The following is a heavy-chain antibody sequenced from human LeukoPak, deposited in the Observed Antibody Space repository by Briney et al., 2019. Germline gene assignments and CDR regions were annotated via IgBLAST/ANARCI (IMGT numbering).Heavy chain of an antibody. J-gene: IGHJ3*02. CDR2: IFYSGTT. V-gene: IGHV4-39*01. Sequence: SETLSLTCTVSGDSISNNLYYWGWVRQPPGKGLEWLGTIFYSGTTYYNPSLKSRLTMSVDTSKNQFSLKLNSVAAADTAVYYCARHMPHQGRGPIWGQGTMVTVSS. D-gene: IGHD2-2*01. CDR1: GDSISNNLYY. CDR3: ARHMPHQGRGPI.